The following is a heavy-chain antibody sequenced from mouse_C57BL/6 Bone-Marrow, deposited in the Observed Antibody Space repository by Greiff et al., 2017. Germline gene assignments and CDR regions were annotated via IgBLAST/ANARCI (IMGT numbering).Heavy chain of an antibody. V-gene: IGHV1-82*01. CDR3: ARRRFAY. J-gene: IGHJ3*01. Sequence: QVQLQQSGPELVKPGASVKISCKASGYAFSSSWMNWVKQRPGKGLEWIGRIYPGDGDTNYKGKFKGKATLTADKSSSTAYMQRSSLTSEDSAVYFCARRRFAYWGQGTLVTVSA. CDR1: GYAFSSSW. CDR2: IYPGDGDT.